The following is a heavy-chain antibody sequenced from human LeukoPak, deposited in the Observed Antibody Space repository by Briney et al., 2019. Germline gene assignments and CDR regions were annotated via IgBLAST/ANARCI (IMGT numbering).Heavy chain of an antibody. CDR1: GGSIRSSSYY. V-gene: IGHV4-39*01. J-gene: IGHJ4*02. D-gene: IGHD6-6*01. CDR2: IYYSGTT. Sequence: SETLSLTCAVSGGSIRSSSYYWGWIHQPPGKGLEWIGSIYYSGTTYYNPSLKSRVTISVDTSKNQFSLNLNSVTAADTAVYYCATQVGAARTYFDYWSQGTLVTVSS. CDR3: ATQVGAARTYFDY.